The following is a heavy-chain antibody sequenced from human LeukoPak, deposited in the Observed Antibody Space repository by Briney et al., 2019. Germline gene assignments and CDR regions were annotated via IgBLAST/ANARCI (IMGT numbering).Heavy chain of an antibody. Sequence: GESLQISCQGSGSSFTSYWIGWVRQMPAQGLEWMGIIYPGDSDTRYSPSFQGQVTISADKSISTAYLQWSSLKASHTAMYYCARHNLWELYDYYYYYFDVWGKGTTVTVSS. CDR2: IYPGDSDT. CDR3: ARHNLWELYDYYYYYFDV. CDR1: GSSFTSYW. V-gene: IGHV5-51*01. J-gene: IGHJ6*03. D-gene: IGHD1-26*01.